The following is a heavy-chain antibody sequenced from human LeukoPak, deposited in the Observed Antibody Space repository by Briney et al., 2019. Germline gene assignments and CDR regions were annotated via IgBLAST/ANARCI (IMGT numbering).Heavy chain of an antibody. V-gene: IGHV4-59*08. D-gene: IGHD4-17*01. Sequence: SETLSLPCTVSGGSISSYYWSWIRQPPGKGLEWFGYIYYSGSTNYNPSLKSRVTISVDTSKNQFSLKLSSVTAADTAVYYCARPGSTTVTTGGWDYWGQGTLVTVSS. CDR2: IYYSGST. J-gene: IGHJ4*02. CDR3: ARPGSTTVTTGGWDY. CDR1: GGSISSYY.